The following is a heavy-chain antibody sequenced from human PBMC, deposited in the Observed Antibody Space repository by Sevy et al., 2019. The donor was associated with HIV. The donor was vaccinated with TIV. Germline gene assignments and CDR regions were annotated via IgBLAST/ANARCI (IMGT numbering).Heavy chain of an antibody. CDR3: ARGFSVSSSCSGSS. CDR2: ISSSSSSI. J-gene: IGHJ5*02. CDR1: GFTFSSYS. Sequence: GGSLRLSCAASGFTFSSYSMNWVRQAPGKGLEWVSSISSSSSSIYYADSVKGRFTISRDNAKNSLYLQMDSLTAEDTAVYYCARGFSVSSSCSGSSWGQGTLVTVSS. D-gene: IGHD2-2*01. V-gene: IGHV3-48*01.